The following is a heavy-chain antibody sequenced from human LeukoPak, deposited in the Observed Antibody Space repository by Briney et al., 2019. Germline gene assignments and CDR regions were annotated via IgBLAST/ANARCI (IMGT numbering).Heavy chain of an antibody. CDR2: ISSSSSYI. Sequence: PGGSLRLSCAASGFTFSSYSMNWVRRAPGKGLEWGSSISSSSSYIYYADSVKGRFTISRDNAKNSLYLQMNSLRAEDTAVYYCARGPYSSGWYIDYWGQGTLVTVSS. V-gene: IGHV3-21*01. CDR1: GFTFSSYS. CDR3: ARGPYSSGWYIDY. D-gene: IGHD6-19*01. J-gene: IGHJ4*02.